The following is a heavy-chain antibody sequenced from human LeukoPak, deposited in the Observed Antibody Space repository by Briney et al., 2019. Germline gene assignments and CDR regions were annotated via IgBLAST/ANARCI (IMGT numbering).Heavy chain of an antibody. CDR3: AKTNDCSTTNCFRPFDY. J-gene: IGHJ4*02. CDR2: IRYSASDT. V-gene: IGHV3-30*02. Sequence: GGPLRLSCAASGFTFSHYGMHWVRQAPGKGLEWVAFIRYSASDTYYAASVKGRFTISRDNSKNTLYLQMNSPRADDTAVYYCAKTNDCSTTNCFRPFDYWGQGTLVTVSS. D-gene: IGHD2-2*01. CDR1: GFTFSHYG.